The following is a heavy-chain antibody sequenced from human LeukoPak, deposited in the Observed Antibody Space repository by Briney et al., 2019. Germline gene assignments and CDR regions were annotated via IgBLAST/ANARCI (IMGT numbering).Heavy chain of an antibody. J-gene: IGHJ6*02. CDR1: GYTFTSYY. D-gene: IGHD3-22*01. CDR3: ARAHRSYYYDSSGYSPYGMDV. CDR2: INPSGGST. V-gene: IGHV1-46*01. Sequence: GASVKVSCKASGYTFTSYYMHWVRQAPGQGLEWMGMINPSGGSTSYAQKFKGRVTMTRDTSTSTVYMELSSLRSEDTAVYYCARAHRSYYYDSSGYSPYGMDVWGQGTTVTVSS.